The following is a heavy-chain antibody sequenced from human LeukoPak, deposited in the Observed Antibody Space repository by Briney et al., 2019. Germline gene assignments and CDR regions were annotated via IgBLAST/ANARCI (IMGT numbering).Heavy chain of an antibody. CDR2: MYSADSA. Sequence: GGSLRLSCAVSGFTVSRNYMSWGRHAPGKGLEWVSVMYSADSAYYAAPVRGRFALSRDNPKKTLYLKMTRLGADDTGVYYCAREVGGGASNYFEQWGEGTVVSVSS. J-gene: IGHJ4*02. CDR3: AREVGGGASNYFEQ. V-gene: IGHV3-53*01. CDR1: GFTVSRNY. D-gene: IGHD1-26*01.